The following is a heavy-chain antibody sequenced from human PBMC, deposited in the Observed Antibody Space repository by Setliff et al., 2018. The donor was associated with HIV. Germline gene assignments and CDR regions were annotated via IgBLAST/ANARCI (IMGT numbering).Heavy chain of an antibody. V-gene: IGHV4-59*08. CDR2: FYDSGST. CDR1: GAFNSRYY. D-gene: IGHD3-10*02. Sequence: PSETLSLTCTVSGAFNSRYYWSWIRQPPGKGLEWIGYFYDSGSTYYNPSLKSRVTISVDTSKKQFSLKLTSVTAADTAVYYCARTPTDYYVSTRLGDGFDIWGQGTVVTVSS. J-gene: IGHJ3*02. CDR3: ARTPTDYYVSTRLGDGFDI.